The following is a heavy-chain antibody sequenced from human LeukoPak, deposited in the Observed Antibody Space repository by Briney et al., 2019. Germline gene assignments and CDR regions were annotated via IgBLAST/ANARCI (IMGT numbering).Heavy chain of an antibody. D-gene: IGHD2-8*01. CDR2: ISYSGNT. CDR3: ARHRQYDADAFDI. Sequence: SETLSLTCTVSGGSISSYYWTWIRQPPGKGLEWIGFISYSGNTKYNPSLKSRVTISGDTSKNQFSVKLISVTAADTAVYYCARHRQYDADAFDIWGQETMVTVSS. J-gene: IGHJ3*02. CDR1: GGSISSYY. V-gene: IGHV4-59*08.